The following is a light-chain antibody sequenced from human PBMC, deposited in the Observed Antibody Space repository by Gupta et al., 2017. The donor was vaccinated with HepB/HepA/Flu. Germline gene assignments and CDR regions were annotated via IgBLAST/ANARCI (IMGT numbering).Light chain of an antibody. CDR1: SSDVGRYTR. J-gene: IGLJ1*01. V-gene: IGLV2-11*01. CDR2: EVS. Sequence: QPALTQPRSVSGSPGQSVTISCTGTSSDVGRYTRVSWYQQPPDTAPKLRIYEVSNRPSGVPDRFSGSKSGNTASLTISGLQAEDEADYYCCSYAGTFYVFGTGTTVTVL. CDR3: CSYAGTFYV.